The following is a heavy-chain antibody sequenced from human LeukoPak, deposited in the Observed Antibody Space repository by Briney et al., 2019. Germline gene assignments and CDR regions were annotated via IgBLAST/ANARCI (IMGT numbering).Heavy chain of an antibody. CDR2: INHSGST. V-gene: IGHV4-34*01. J-gene: IGHJ6*03. CDR1: GGSFSGYY. CDR3: ARKGSYRYYYYYMDV. Sequence: SETLSLACAVYGGSFSGYYWSWIRQPPGKGLEWIGEINHSGSTNYNPSLKSRVTISVDTSKNQFSLKLSSVTAADTAVYYCARKGSYRYYYYYMDVWGKGTTVTVSS. D-gene: IGHD1-26*01.